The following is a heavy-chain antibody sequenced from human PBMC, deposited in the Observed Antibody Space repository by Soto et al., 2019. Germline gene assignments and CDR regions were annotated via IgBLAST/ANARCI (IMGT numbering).Heavy chain of an antibody. V-gene: IGHV4-59*08. D-gene: IGHD6-19*01. Sequence: QVQLQESGPGLVRPSETLSLTCTVSSDSISSYYWIWIRQSPGKGLEWIGYTDYSGNTNYNPSLKCRVTRSGDTSKNQFSLRLGPVTAADTPVYYCARAVGDPLYYPESWGQGTLVTAS. CDR1: SDSISSYY. CDR3: ARAVGDPLYYPES. CDR2: TDYSGNT. J-gene: IGHJ4*02.